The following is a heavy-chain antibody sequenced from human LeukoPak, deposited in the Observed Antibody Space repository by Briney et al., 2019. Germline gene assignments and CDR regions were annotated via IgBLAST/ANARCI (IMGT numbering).Heavy chain of an antibody. CDR2: INWNGGST. J-gene: IGHJ6*03. CDR3: ARGEDSSGWNYYYYMDV. V-gene: IGHV3-20*04. D-gene: IGHD6-25*01. CDR1: GFSFSAHS. Sequence: GGSLRLSCAASGFSFSAHSLNWVRQAPGKGLEWVSGINWNGGSTGYADSVKGRFTISRDNAKNSLYLQMNSLRAEDTALYYCARGEDSSGWNYYYYMDVWGKGTTVTVSS.